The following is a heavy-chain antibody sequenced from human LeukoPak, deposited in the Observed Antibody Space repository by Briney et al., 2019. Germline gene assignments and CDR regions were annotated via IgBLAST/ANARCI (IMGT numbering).Heavy chain of an antibody. CDR1: GGSISSSNW. Sequence: PSETLSLTCAVSGGSISSSNWWSWVRQPPGKGLEWIGEIYHSGSTNYNPSLKSRVTISVDKSKNQFSLKLSSVTAADTAVYYCARVEGTMVRGVRIFDYWGQGTLVTVSS. V-gene: IGHV4-4*02. CDR3: ARVEGTMVRGVRIFDY. CDR2: IYHSGST. D-gene: IGHD3-10*01. J-gene: IGHJ4*02.